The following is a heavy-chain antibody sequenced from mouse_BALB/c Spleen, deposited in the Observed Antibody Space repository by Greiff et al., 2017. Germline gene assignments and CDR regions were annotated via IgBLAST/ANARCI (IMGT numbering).Heavy chain of an antibody. J-gene: IGHJ2*01. CDR3: ARDVGGYFDY. V-gene: IGHV1-4*01. CDR1: GYTFTSYT. CDR2: INPSSGYT. D-gene: IGHD3-1*01. Sequence: QVQLKESGAELARPGASVKMSCKASGYTFTSYTMHWVKQRPGQGLEWIGYINPSSGYTNYNQKFKDKATLTADKSSSTAYMQLSSLTSEDSAVYYCARDVGGYFDYWGQGTTLTVSS.